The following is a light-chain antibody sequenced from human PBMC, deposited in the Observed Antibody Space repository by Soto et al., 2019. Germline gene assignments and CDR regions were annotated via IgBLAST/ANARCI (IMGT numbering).Light chain of an antibody. Sequence: QSVLTQPASVSGSPGQSITISCTGTSSDVGGYDYVSWYQQHPGKAPRLMIYKASNRPSGVSHRFSGSRSGNTASLTISGLHAEDEADYYCSSYTSGSTLYVSGSWTKATVL. J-gene: IGLJ1*01. CDR3: SSYTSGSTLYV. V-gene: IGLV2-14*01. CDR1: SSDVGGYDY. CDR2: KAS.